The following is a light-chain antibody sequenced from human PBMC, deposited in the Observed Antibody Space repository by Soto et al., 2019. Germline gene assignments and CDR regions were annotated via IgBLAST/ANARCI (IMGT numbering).Light chain of an antibody. Sequence: QSVLTQPPSVSGAPGQRVTISCTGSSSNIGAGYVVHWYQQLPGTAPKLLIYGNSNRPSGVPDRFSGSKSGTSASLAITGLQAEDEADYYCQSYDSSLSGSWVFGTGTKVTVL. J-gene: IGLJ1*01. CDR1: SSNIGAGYV. V-gene: IGLV1-40*01. CDR3: QSYDSSLSGSWV. CDR2: GNS.